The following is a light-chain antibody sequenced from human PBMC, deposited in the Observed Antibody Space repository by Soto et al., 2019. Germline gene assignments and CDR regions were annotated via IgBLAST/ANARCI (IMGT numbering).Light chain of an antibody. J-gene: IGKJ4*01. Sequence: EIVMTQSPATLSVSPGERATLSCRASQSVSSNLAWYQQKPGQAPRLLIYGASTRATCSPARFSGSGSGTEFTLTISSLQSEDFAVYYCQQYNNWPPVTFGGGTKVEIK. CDR2: GAS. V-gene: IGKV3-15*01. CDR1: QSVSSN. CDR3: QQYNNWPPVT.